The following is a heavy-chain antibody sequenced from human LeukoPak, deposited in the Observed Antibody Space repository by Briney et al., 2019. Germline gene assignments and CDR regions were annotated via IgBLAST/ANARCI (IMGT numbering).Heavy chain of an antibody. CDR3: AKGANYYGSGSYLDY. D-gene: IGHD3-10*01. CDR1: GFTFSSYA. V-gene: IGHV3-23*01. Sequence: SGGSLRLPCAASGFTFSSYAMKWVRQAPGKGLEWVSVISGTGDGTYYADSVKGRFTISRDNSKNTLYLQMNSLRAEDTAVYYCAKGANYYGSGSYLDYWGQGTLVTVSS. J-gene: IGHJ4*02. CDR2: ISGTGDGT.